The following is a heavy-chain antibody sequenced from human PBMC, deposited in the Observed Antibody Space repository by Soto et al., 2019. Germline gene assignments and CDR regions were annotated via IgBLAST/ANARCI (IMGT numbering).Heavy chain of an antibody. Sequence: EVQLVESGGGLVQPGESLRLACAASGFTFSSYWMHWVRQAPGKGLVWVSRINSDGSRTNYADSGKGQFTVSRDNGKNTQYLQMNSLRDEETAMYYCASVLTGSWKWCDHWGQGTLVTVSS. CDR2: INSDGSRT. V-gene: IGHV3-74*01. D-gene: IGHD6-13*01. CDR1: GFTFSSYW. J-gene: IGHJ5*02. CDR3: ASVLTGSWKWCDH.